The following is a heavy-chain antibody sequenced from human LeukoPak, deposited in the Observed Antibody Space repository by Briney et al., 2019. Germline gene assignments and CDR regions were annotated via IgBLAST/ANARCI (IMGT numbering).Heavy chain of an antibody. V-gene: IGHV4-59*01. J-gene: IGHJ4*02. D-gene: IGHD3-16*01. CDR3: ARLPTYS. CDR1: GVSISSYY. CDR2: IYYSGST. Sequence: SETLSLTCTVSGVSISSYYWSWIRQPPGKGLEWIGYIYYSGSTNYNPSLKSRVTISVDTSKNQFSLKLSSVTAADTAVYYCARLPTYSWGQGTLVTVSS.